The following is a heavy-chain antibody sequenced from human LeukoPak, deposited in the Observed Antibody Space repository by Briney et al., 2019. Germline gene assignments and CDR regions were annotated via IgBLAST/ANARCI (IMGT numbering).Heavy chain of an antibody. CDR2: IYYSGTT. J-gene: IGHJ4*02. CDR3: ARDGYSGYGPNIYFDY. V-gene: IGHV4-59*01. Sequence: SETLSLTCSVSGGSISSYYWNWIRQPPGKGLQWIGYIYYSGTTNYNPSLKSRVAISIDTPKNQFSLELSSVTAADTAVYYCARDGYSGYGPNIYFDYWGQGTLVTVSS. CDR1: GGSISSYY. D-gene: IGHD5-12*01.